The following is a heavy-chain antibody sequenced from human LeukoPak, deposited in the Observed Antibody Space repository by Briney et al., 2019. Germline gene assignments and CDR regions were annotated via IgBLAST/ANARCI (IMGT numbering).Heavy chain of an antibody. CDR2: INSDGSST. CDR3: ASSSGGFNWFDP. Sequence: PGGSLRLSCAASGFTVSSNYMSWVRQAPGKGLVWVSRINSDGSSTNYADSVKGRFTISRDNAKNTLYLQMNSLRVEDTAVYYCASSSGGFNWFDPWGQGTLVTVSS. V-gene: IGHV3-74*01. J-gene: IGHJ5*02. D-gene: IGHD3-22*01. CDR1: GFTVSSNY.